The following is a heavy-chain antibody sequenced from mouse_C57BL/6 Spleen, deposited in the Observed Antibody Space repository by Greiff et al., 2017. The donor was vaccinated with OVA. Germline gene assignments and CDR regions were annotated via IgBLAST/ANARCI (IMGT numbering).Heavy chain of an antibody. D-gene: IGHD1-1*01. CDR2: ISSGSSTI. J-gene: IGHJ4*01. CDR3: AYTVVAPYYYAMDY. CDR1: GFTFSDYG. V-gene: IGHV5-17*01. Sequence: EVQLVESGGGLVKPGGSLKLSCAASGFTFSDYGMHWVRQAPEKGLEWVAYISSGSSTIYYADTVQGRFTISRDNAKNTLFLQMTSLRSEDTAMDYCAYTVVAPYYYAMDYWGQGTSVTVSS.